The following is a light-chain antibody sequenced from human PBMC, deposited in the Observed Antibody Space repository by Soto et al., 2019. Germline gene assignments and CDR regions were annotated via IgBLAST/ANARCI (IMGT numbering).Light chain of an antibody. CDR1: QSVSSN. CDR2: GAS. V-gene: IGKV3-15*01. J-gene: IGKJ5*01. CDR3: QQYNNWPPAIT. Sequence: EIVITQSPSTLSLSPLERSTLSCRASQSVSSNLAWYQQKPGQAPRLLIYGASTRATGIPARFSGSGSGTEFTLTISSLQSEDFAVYYCQQYNNWPPAITFGQGTRLEN.